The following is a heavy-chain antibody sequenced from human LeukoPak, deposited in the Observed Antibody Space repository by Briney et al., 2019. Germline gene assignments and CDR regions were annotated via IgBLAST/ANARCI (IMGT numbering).Heavy chain of an antibody. CDR1: GFIFSSYA. D-gene: IGHD3-16*01. J-gene: IGHJ4*02. CDR2: ISGSGGST. V-gene: IGHV3-23*01. CDR3: AKASRDLGYYFDY. Sequence: PGGSLRLSCAASGFIFSSYAMSWVRQAPGKGLEWVSGISGSGGSTYYADSVKGRFTISRDNSKNTLYLQMNSLRAEDTAVYYYAKASRDLGYYFDYWGQGTLVTVSS.